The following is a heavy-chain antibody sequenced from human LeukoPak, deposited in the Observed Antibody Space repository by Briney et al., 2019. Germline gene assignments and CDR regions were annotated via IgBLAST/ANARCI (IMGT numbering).Heavy chain of an antibody. CDR3: ARARPRYCSSTSCYTSGDY. Sequence: PSETLSLTCAVYGGSFSGYYWSWIRQPPGKGLEWIGEINHSGSTNYNPPLKSRVTISVDTSKNQFSLKLSSVTAADTAVYYCARARPRYCSSTSCYTSGDYWGQGTLVTVSS. J-gene: IGHJ4*02. D-gene: IGHD2-2*02. CDR2: INHSGST. CDR1: GGSFSGYY. V-gene: IGHV4-34*01.